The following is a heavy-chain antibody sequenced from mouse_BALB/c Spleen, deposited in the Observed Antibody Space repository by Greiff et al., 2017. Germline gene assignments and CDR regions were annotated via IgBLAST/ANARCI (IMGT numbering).Heavy chain of an antibody. J-gene: IGHJ4*01. D-gene: IGHD2-12*01. CDR3: ERQANDVYYAMDY. CDR1: GFAFSSYD. CDR2: ISSGGGST. V-gene: IGHV5-12-1*01. Sequence: DVKLVESGGGLVKPGGSLKLSCAASGFAFSSYDMSWVRQTPEKRLEWVAYISSGGGSTYYPDTVKGRFTISADNAKNPLYLQMSSLKSEDTAMYNCERQANDVYYAMDYWGQGTSVTVSS.